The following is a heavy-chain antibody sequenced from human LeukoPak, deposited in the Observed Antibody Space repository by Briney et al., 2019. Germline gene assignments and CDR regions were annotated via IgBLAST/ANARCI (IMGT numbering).Heavy chain of an antibody. J-gene: IGHJ6*02. V-gene: IGHV4-59*01. CDR3: ARISRSSTQGDYYFYYGMDV. CDR2: IYYSGST. CDR1: GGSISSYY. Sequence: PSETLSLTCTVSGGSISSYYWSWIRQPPGKGLEWIGYIYYSGSTNYNPSLKSRVTISVDTSKNQFSLKLSSVTAADTAVYYCARISRSSTQGDYYFYYGMDVWGQGTRSPSP. D-gene: IGHD6-13*01.